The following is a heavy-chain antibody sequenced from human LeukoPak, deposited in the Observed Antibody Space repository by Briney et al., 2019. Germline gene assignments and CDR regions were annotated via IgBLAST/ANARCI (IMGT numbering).Heavy chain of an antibody. Sequence: PSQILSLTCTVSGGSISGGDYYWNWIRQHPGKGLEWIGYIYYSRSTYYNPSLKSRVTISVDTSKNQFSLKLSSVTAADTAVYYCARMMSTVTSDFDYWGQGTLVTVSS. D-gene: IGHD4-4*01. V-gene: IGHV4-31*03. CDR2: IYYSRST. J-gene: IGHJ4*02. CDR3: ARMMSTVTSDFDY. CDR1: GGSISGGDYY.